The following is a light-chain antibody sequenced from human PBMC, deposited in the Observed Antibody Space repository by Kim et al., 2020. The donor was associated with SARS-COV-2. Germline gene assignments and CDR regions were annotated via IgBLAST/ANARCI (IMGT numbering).Light chain of an antibody. CDR1: NSRSNY. Sequence: GEKISSTGQGANSRSNYASWYQQKPGQAPVLVIYDRNNRPSGIPDGCSGCSSGNTAALTITGGQAEDEADYYCSTRDSSGSHLVFGGGTQLTVL. CDR2: DRN. J-gene: IGLJ2*01. CDR3: STRDSSGSHLV. V-gene: IGLV3-19*01.